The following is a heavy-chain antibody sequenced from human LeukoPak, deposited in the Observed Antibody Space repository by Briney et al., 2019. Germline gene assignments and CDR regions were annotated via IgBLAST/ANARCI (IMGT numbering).Heavy chain of an antibody. CDR3: VKVSSSGWHEGDYFDY. CDR2: ISSNGGST. CDR1: GFTFSTYA. Sequence: GGSLRLSCSASGFTFSTYAMHWVRQAPGKGLEYVSAISSNGGSTYFADSVKARFSISRDNPKNTLDLQMSSLRAEDTAVYYCVKVSSSGWHEGDYFDYWGQGTLVTVSS. V-gene: IGHV3-64D*06. J-gene: IGHJ4*02. D-gene: IGHD6-19*01.